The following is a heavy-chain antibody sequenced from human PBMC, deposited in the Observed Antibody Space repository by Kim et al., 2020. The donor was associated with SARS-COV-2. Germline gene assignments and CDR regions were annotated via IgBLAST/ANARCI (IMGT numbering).Heavy chain of an antibody. CDR1: GFTFSNAW. CDR2: IKSKTDGGTT. J-gene: IGHJ6*02. Sequence: GGSLRLSCAASGFTFSNAWMSWVRQAPGKGLEWVGRIKSKTDGGTTDYAAPVKGRFTISRDDSKNTLYLQMNSLKTEDTAVYYCTTDQYWNYGNYYYYYGMDVWGQGTTVTVSS. D-gene: IGHD1-7*01. CDR3: TTDQYWNYGNYYYYYGMDV. V-gene: IGHV3-15*01.